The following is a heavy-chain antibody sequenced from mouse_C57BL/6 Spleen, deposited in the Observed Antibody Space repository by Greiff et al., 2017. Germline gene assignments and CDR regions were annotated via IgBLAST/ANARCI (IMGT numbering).Heavy chain of an antibody. CDR1: GFNIKDDY. CDR3: TTSDYRDFYYAMDY. Sequence: EVQLQQSGAELVRPGASVKLSCTASGFNIKDDYMHWVKQRPEQGLEWIGWIDPENGDTEYASKFQGKATITADTSSNTAYLQLSSLTSEDTAVYYCTTSDYRDFYYAMDYWGQGTSVTVSS. D-gene: IGHD2-13*01. V-gene: IGHV14-4*01. J-gene: IGHJ4*01. CDR2: IDPENGDT.